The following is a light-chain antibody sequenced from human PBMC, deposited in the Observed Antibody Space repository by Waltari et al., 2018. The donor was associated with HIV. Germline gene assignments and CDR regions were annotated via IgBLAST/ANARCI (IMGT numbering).Light chain of an antibody. Sequence: QSALTQPASVSGSPGQSITISCTGTRSDVGAYNYVSWYQQHPGKDPKRMIYEVSNRPSGVSNRFSASKPGNTASLTSPGLQAEDEADYYCSSYTTNNTRVFGGGTKLTVL. J-gene: IGLJ3*02. CDR2: EVS. CDR1: RSDVGAYNY. V-gene: IGLV2-14*03. CDR3: SSYTTNNTRV.